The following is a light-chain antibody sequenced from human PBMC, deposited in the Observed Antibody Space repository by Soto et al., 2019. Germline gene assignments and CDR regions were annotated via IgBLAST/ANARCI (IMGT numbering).Light chain of an antibody. CDR1: SSDVGGYDY. V-gene: IGLV2-14*01. J-gene: IGLJ2*01. Sequence: SALTQPASVSGSPGQSITISCTGTSSDVGGYDYVSWYQQHPGKAPKLMIYEVSTRPSGVSNRFSGSKSGNTASLTISGLQAEDEADYYCSSYTVSSTSHVVFGGGTTLTVL. CDR3: SSYTVSSTSHVV. CDR2: EVS.